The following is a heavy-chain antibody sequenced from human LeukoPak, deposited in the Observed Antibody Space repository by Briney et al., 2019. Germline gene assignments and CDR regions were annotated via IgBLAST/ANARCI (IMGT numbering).Heavy chain of an antibody. J-gene: IGHJ4*02. Sequence: GGSLRLSCAASGFTFDDYAMHWVRQAPGKGLEWVSGISWNSGSIGYADSVKGRFTISRDNAKNSLYLQMNSLRAEDTALYYCAKDIRWELLSYYFDYWGQGTLVTVSS. V-gene: IGHV3-9*01. CDR3: AKDIRWELLSYYFDY. CDR2: ISWNSGSI. D-gene: IGHD1-26*01. CDR1: GFTFDDYA.